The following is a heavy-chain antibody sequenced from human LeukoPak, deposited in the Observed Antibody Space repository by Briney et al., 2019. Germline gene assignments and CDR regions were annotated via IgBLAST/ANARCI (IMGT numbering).Heavy chain of an antibody. J-gene: IGHJ4*02. V-gene: IGHV4-30-2*01. CDR2: IYHSGST. D-gene: IGHD2-2*01. CDR1: GGSISSGGYY. Sequence: SETLSLTCTVSGGSISSGGYYWSWIRQPPGKGLEWIGYIYHSGSTYYNPSLKSRVTISVDRSKNQFSLKLSSVTAADTAVYYCAREILGESTSCYDYWGQGTLVTVSS. CDR3: AREILGESTSCYDY.